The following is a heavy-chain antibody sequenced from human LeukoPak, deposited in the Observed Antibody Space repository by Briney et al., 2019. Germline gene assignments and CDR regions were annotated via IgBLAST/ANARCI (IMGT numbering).Heavy chain of an antibody. D-gene: IGHD3-10*01. CDR1: GGSISSGGYY. V-gene: IGHV4-30-2*01. CDR3: ARVAEWFGELPLWYFDY. CDR2: IYHSGST. J-gene: IGHJ4*02. Sequence: SQTLSLTGTGSGGSISSGGYYWSWVRQPPGKGLEWIGYIYHSGSTYYNPSLKSRVTISVDRSKNQFSLKLSSVTAADTAVYYCARVAEWFGELPLWYFDYWGQGTLVTVSS.